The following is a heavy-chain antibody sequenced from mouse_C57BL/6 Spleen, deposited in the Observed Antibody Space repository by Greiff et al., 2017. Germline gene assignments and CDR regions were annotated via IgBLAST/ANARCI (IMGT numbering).Heavy chain of an antibody. Sequence: VQLQQSGPELVKPGASVKISCKASGYSFTSYYIHWVKQRPGQGLEWIGWIYPGSGNTKYNEKFKGKVTLTADTSSSTAYMQLSSLTSEDSAVYYCARGAVTTRGYFDYWGQGTTLTVSS. J-gene: IGHJ2*01. CDR3: ARGAVTTRGYFDY. D-gene: IGHD2-5*01. CDR1: GYSFTSYY. CDR2: IYPGSGNT. V-gene: IGHV1-66*01.